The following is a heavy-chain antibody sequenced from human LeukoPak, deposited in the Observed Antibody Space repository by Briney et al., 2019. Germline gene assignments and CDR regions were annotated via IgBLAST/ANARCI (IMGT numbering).Heavy chain of an antibody. CDR3: AGLEHGVYYYYMDV. CDR2: IYYSGGT. J-gene: IGHJ6*03. CDR1: GGSISSSSYY. Sequence: PSETLSLTCTVSGGSISSSSYYWGWIRQPPGKGLEWIGSIYYSGGTYYNPSLKSRVTISVDTSKNQFSLKLSSVTAADTAVYYCAGLEHGVYYYYMDVWGKGTAVSVSS. V-gene: IGHV4-39*01. D-gene: IGHD1-1*01.